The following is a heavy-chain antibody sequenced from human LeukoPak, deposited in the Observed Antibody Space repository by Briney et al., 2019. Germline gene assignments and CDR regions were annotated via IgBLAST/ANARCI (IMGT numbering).Heavy chain of an antibody. CDR3: ARERNYDFWSGYYTGAFDI. CDR2: IYYSGST. J-gene: IGHJ3*02. Sequence: PSETLSLTCTVSGGSISSYYWSWIRQPPGKGLEWIGCIYYSGSTNYNPSLKSRVTISVDTSKNQFSLKLSSVTAADTAVYYCARERNYDFWSGYYTGAFDIWGQGTMVTVSS. D-gene: IGHD3-3*01. V-gene: IGHV4-59*01. CDR1: GGSISSYY.